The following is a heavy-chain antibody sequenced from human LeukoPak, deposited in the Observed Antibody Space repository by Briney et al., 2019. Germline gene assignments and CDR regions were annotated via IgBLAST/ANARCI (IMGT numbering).Heavy chain of an antibody. V-gene: IGHV4-39*07. J-gene: IGHJ3*02. CDR2: IYYSGST. Sequence: KPSETLSLTCTVSGGSISSSSYYWGWIRQPPGKGLEWIGSIYYSGSTYYNPSLKSRVTISVDTSKNQFSLKLSSVTAADTAVYYCARDHPPSIDSSGYSDAFDIWGQGTMVTVSS. CDR3: ARDHPPSIDSSGYSDAFDI. CDR1: GGSISSSSYY. D-gene: IGHD3-22*01.